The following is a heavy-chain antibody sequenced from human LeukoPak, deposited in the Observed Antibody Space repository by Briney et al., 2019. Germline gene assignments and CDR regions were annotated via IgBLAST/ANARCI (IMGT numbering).Heavy chain of an antibody. V-gene: IGHV3-74*01. J-gene: IGHJ4*02. D-gene: IGHD6-13*01. CDR3: VRGQATAWGLDY. Sequence: GGSLRLSCAASGFTFSGNWMHWVRQAPGKGLVWVSHISTDARTITYADFVKGRFTISRDNAKNTLHLQMNSLRAEDTALYYCVRGQATAWGLDYWGQGTLVTVSS. CDR1: GFTFSGNW. CDR2: ISTDARTI.